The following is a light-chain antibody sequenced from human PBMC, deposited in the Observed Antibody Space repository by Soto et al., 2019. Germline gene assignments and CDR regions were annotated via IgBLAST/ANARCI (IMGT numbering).Light chain of an antibody. CDR3: QQYDSYSSGP. J-gene: IGKJ1*01. CDR2: DAS. Sequence: DIQMTQSPSTLSASVGDRVTITCRASQTINSWLAWYQQKPGKAPKVLIFDASSLKTGVPSRFSGSGSGTEFALTISNLQPDDFGTYYCQQYDSYSSGPFGQGTRVEIK. V-gene: IGKV1-5*01. CDR1: QTINSW.